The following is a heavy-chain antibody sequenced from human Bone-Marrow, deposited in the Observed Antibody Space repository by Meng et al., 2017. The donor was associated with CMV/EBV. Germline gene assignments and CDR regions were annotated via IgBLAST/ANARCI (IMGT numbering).Heavy chain of an antibody. V-gene: IGHV3-11*04. CDR2: ISSSGSTI. CDR3: ARDGYGAAAGSWGFYYGMDV. CDR1: GFTFSDYY. Sequence: GGSLRLSCAASGFTFSDYYMSWIRQAPGKGLEWVSYISSSGSTIYYADSVKGRFTISRDNAKNSLYLQMNSLRAEDTAVYYCARDGYGAAAGSWGFYYGMDVWGQGTTVTVSS. J-gene: IGHJ6*02. D-gene: IGHD6-13*01.